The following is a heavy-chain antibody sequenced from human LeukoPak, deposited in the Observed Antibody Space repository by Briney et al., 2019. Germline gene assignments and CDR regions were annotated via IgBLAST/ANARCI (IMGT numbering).Heavy chain of an antibody. CDR2: VDHTGST. V-gene: IGHV4-59*01. D-gene: IGHD4-11*01. CDR3: ARGRVSSSTWYSTYYYFLHMDF. J-gene: IGHJ6*03. Sequence: PSETLSLTCTVSDDSITMYYWTWIRQPPGKGLEWIGYVDHTGSTKFNPSLNGRVSISRDTSNNFFSLRLRSVTAADTAVYFCARGRVSSSTWYSTYYYFLHMDFWGKGTTVTVSS. CDR1: DDSITMYY.